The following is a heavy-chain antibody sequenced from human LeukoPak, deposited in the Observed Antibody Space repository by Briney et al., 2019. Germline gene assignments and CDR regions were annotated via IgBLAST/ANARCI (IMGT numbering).Heavy chain of an antibody. CDR1: GGSFSGYY. V-gene: IGHV4-34*01. Sequence: SETLSLTCAVYGGSFSGYYWSWIRQPPGKGLEWIGEIYHSGSTNYNPSLQSRVSISVDKSKNQFSLKLSSVTAADTAVYYCASRKLGNDYWGQGTLVTVSS. CDR2: IYHSGST. D-gene: IGHD7-27*01. CDR3: ASRKLGNDY. J-gene: IGHJ4*02.